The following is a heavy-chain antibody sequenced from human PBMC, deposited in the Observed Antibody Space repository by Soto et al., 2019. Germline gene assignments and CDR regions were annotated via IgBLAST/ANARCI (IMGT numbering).Heavy chain of an antibody. D-gene: IGHD3-22*01. CDR1: GFTFDDYA. CDR3: ARDSGNYYDSSGYLNFDY. Sequence: PGGSLRLSCAASGFTFDDYAMHWVRQAPGKGLEWVSSISRSSGNIYYADSVKGRFTISRDNAKNSLYLQMNSLRAEDTAVYYCARDSGNYYDSSGYLNFDYWGQGTLVTVSS. V-gene: IGHV3-21*01. CDR2: ISRSSGNI. J-gene: IGHJ4*02.